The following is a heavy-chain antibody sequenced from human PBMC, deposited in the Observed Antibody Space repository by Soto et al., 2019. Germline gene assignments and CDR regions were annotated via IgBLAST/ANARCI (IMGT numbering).Heavy chain of an antibody. CDR1: GFTFSSYW. CDR2: IKQDGSEK. CDR3: ARDSGFWSGYWFYYYYYGMDV. J-gene: IGHJ6*02. Sequence: PGGSLRLSCAASGFTFSSYWMSWVRQAPGKGLEWVANIKQDGSEKYYVDSVKGRFTISRDNAKNSLYLQMNSLRAEDTAVYYCARDSGFWSGYWFYYYYYGMDVWGQGATVTVSS. V-gene: IGHV3-7*03. D-gene: IGHD3-3*01.